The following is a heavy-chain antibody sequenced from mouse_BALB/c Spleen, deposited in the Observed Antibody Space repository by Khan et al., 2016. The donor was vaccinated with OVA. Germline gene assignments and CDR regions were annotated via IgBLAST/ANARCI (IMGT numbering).Heavy chain of an antibody. CDR3: GKQIWSPYYGMDY. D-gene: IGHD1-1*02. CDR2: IWGGGST. Sequence: VQRVESGPGLVAPSQSLSITCTVSGFSLTDHGVSWIRQPPGKGLEWLGVIWGGGSTYYNPGLKSRLSISKDNSKSQVFLNMTSLQTDDTAMYYCGKQIWSPYYGMDYWGQGTSVTVSS. V-gene: IGHV2-6-5*01. CDR1: GFSLTDHG. J-gene: IGHJ4*01.